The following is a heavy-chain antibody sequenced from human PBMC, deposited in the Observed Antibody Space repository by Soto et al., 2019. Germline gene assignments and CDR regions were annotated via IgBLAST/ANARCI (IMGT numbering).Heavy chain of an antibody. D-gene: IGHD2-21*02. CDR1: GDSVSSTNSA. V-gene: IGHV6-1*01. CDR3: AREELVTRFDY. J-gene: IGHJ4*02. Sequence: SQTLSLTCAISGDSVSSTNSAWNWIRQSPSRGLEWLGRTYYRSKWITDYAVSVKNRITVFPDTSKNEFSMHLKSVAADGTAVYFCAREELVTRFDYWGQGALVTVSS. CDR2: TYYRSKWIT.